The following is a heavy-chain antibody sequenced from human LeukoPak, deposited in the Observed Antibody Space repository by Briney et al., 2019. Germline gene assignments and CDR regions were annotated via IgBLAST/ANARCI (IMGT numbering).Heavy chain of an antibody. D-gene: IGHD3-9*01. CDR1: GFTFDDYG. CDR3: ARDGIRYFDCPSCEYNWFDP. Sequence: PGGSLRLSCAVSGFTFDDYGMSWVRQAPGKGLEWVSGINWNGGSTDYADSVKGRFTISRDNAKKSLYLQMNSLRAEDTALYYCARDGIRYFDCPSCEYNWFDPWGQGTLVTVSS. CDR2: INWNGGST. V-gene: IGHV3-20*04. J-gene: IGHJ5*02.